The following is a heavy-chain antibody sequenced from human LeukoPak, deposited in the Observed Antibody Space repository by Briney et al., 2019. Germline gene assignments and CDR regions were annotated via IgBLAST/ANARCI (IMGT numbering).Heavy chain of an antibody. J-gene: IGHJ6*02. D-gene: IGHD3-3*01. CDR2: ISSSSSYI. V-gene: IGHV3-21*01. CDR3: ARFSDFYDFWSGPTSYGMDV. Sequence: GGSLRLPCAGSGFTFSSYSMNWVRQAPGKGLEWVSSISSSSSYIYYADSVKGRFTISRDNAKNSLYLQMNSLRAEDTAVYYCARFSDFYDFWSGPTSYGMDVWGQGTTVTVSS. CDR1: GFTFSSYS.